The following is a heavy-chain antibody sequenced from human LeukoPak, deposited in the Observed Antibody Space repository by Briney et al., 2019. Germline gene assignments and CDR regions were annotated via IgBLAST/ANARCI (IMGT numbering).Heavy chain of an antibody. Sequence: SETLSLTCAVYGGSFSGYYWSWIRQPPGKGLEWIGEINHSGSTNYNPSLKSRVTISVDTSKNQFSLKLISVTAADTAVYYCARVKIRDCSSTSFPVRFDAFDIWGQGTMVTVSS. D-gene: IGHD2-2*01. CDR2: INHSGST. CDR3: ARVKIRDCSSTSFPVRFDAFDI. J-gene: IGHJ3*02. V-gene: IGHV4-34*01. CDR1: GGSFSGYY.